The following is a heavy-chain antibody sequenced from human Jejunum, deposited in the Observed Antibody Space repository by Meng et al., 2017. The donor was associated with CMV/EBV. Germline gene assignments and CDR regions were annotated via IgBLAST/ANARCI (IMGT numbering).Heavy chain of an antibody. CDR3: ARRLKMSTNTHHCDY. Sequence: SGYSFNSYWIPWARQMPGKGLEWMGMIYPGDSETRYSPSFQGQVTISADKSIGTAYLQWNSLKASDTTTYFCARRLKMSTNTHHCDYWGQGTLVTVSS. V-gene: IGHV5-51*01. CDR1: GYSFNSYW. J-gene: IGHJ4*02. D-gene: IGHD5-24*01. CDR2: IYPGDSET.